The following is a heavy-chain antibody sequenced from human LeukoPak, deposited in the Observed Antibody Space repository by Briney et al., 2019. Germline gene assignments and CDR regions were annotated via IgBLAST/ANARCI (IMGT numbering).Heavy chain of an antibody. CDR3: ARAYRGPSAFDI. J-gene: IGHJ3*02. Sequence: GGSLRLSCAASGFTFSNYWMSWVRQAPGKGLEWVANINQDGSEKHYVDSVKGRFTISRDNAQNSLSLQINSLRAEDTAVYYCARAYRGPSAFDIWGQGTMVSVSS. D-gene: IGHD3-10*01. CDR1: GFTFSNYW. V-gene: IGHV3-7*01. CDR2: INQDGSEK.